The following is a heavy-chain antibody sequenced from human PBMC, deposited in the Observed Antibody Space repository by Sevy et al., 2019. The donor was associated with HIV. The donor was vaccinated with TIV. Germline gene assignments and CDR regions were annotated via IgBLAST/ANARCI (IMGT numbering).Heavy chain of an antibody. J-gene: IGHJ4*02. D-gene: IGHD4-17*01. CDR1: GFTFRNYW. CDR3: AREARLPYDYGDYGGVW. CDR2: IKQDGSEK. V-gene: IGHV3-7*01. Sequence: GGSLRLSCVASGFTFRNYWMSWVRQVPGKGLEWVANIKQDGSEKYYVDSMRGRFTITRDNAKNLLYLQMNSLRGDDTAVYYCAREARLPYDYGDYGGVWWGQGTLVTVSS.